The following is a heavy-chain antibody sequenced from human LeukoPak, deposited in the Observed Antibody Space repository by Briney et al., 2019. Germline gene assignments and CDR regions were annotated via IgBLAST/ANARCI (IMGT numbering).Heavy chain of an antibody. Sequence: GGSLRLSCSASGFTFTNCGMNWVRQAPGKGLEWVSSISSSSTYIYYADSVKGRFTISRDNAKNSLYLQMNSLRAEDTAVYYCARVYSYNFDYWGQGTLVTVSS. V-gene: IGHV3-21*01. CDR2: ISSSSTYI. D-gene: IGHD5-18*01. CDR1: GFTFTNCG. CDR3: ARVYSYNFDY. J-gene: IGHJ4*02.